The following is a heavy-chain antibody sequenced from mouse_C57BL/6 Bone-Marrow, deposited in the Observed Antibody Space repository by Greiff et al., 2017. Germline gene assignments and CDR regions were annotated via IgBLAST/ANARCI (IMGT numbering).Heavy chain of an antibody. CDR2: IDPENGDT. D-gene: IGHD2-14*01. CDR3: TFDPLWVPDD. CDR1: GFTITDDY. V-gene: IGHV14-4*01. J-gene: IGHJ2*01. Sequence: EVLLQQSGAELVRPGASLTLSCTASGFTITDDYMHWVQQRPEQGLEWIGWIDPENGDTESASSFHGKATITADTSSNTAYLQLSSLTSEDTAVYYCTFDPLWVPDDWGQGTALTDSS.